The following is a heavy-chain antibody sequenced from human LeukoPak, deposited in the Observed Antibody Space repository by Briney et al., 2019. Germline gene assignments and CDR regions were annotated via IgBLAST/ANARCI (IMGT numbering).Heavy chain of an antibody. D-gene: IGHD5-24*01. Sequence: GGSLRLSCVASRFVFNSYEMSWVRQAPGKGLEWLSYITGRGDTIYYADSVRGRFTISRDNAKLSLFLQMNTLRTEDTALYYCARSLGPTKPFDFWGKGTPVTVSS. V-gene: IGHV3-48*03. CDR2: ITGRGDTI. J-gene: IGHJ4*02. CDR1: RFVFNSYE. CDR3: ARSLGPTKPFDF.